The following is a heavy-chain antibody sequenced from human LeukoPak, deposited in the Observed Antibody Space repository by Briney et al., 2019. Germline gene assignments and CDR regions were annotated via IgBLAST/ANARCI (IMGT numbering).Heavy chain of an antibody. CDR2: IIPIFGTA. V-gene: IGHV1-69*06. J-gene: IGHJ4*02. CDR1: GGTFSSYD. D-gene: IGHD1-14*01. Sequence: VASVKVSCKASGGTFSSYDISWVRQAPGQGLEWMGRIIPIFGTANYAQKFQGRVTITADKFTSTAYMELSSLRSEDTAVYYCARDRPGLDYFDYWGQGTLVTVSS. CDR3: ARDRPGLDYFDY.